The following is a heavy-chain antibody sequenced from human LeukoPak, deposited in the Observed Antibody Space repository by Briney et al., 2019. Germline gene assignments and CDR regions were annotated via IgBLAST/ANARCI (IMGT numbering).Heavy chain of an antibody. V-gene: IGHV3-43*02. J-gene: IGHJ4*02. CDR2: ISGDGGST. D-gene: IGHD2-2*01. CDR1: GFTFDDYA. Sequence: GGSLRLSCAASGFTFDDYAMHWVRQAPGKGLEWVSLISGDGGSTYYADSVKGRFTISRDNSKNSLYLQTNSLRTEDTALYYCAKADCSSTSCFVVDYWGQGTLVTVSS. CDR3: AKADCSSTSCFVVDY.